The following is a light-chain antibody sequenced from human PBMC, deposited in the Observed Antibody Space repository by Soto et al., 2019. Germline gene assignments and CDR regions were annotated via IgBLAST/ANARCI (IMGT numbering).Light chain of an antibody. J-gene: IGKJ5*01. Sequence: EIVLTQSPATLSLSPGERATLSCRASQSVSGFLAWYQQRPGQPPRLLIYDVSNRAAGVPARFSGRGSGTDFTLTISSLEPEDFAVYYCQQRSKWPPITFGQGTRLDIK. CDR3: QQRSKWPPIT. CDR2: DVS. V-gene: IGKV3-11*01. CDR1: QSVSGF.